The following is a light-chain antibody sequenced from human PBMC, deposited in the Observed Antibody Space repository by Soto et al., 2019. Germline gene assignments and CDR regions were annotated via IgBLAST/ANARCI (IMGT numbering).Light chain of an antibody. CDR2: DVS. V-gene: IGLV2-14*03. J-gene: IGLJ1*01. CDR1: SSDVGAYIY. Sequence: QSALTQPASVSGSPGQSIAISCTGTSSDVGAYIYVSWYQHHPGKAPKLILYDVSARPSGVSDRFSGSKSGNTASLTISGLQPEDEADYYYSSYTSSSTEVFGTGTKVTVL. CDR3: SSYTSSSTEV.